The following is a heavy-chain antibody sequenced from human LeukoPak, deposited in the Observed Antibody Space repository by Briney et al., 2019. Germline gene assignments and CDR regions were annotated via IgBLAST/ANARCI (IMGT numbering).Heavy chain of an antibody. J-gene: IGHJ4*02. CDR2: IYTSGST. CDR3: ARDGWPKNYFDY. D-gene: IGHD6-19*01. V-gene: IGHV4-4*07. Sequence: SETLSLTCTVSGGSISSYYWSWIRQPAGKGLEWIGRIYTSGSTNYNPSLKSRVTMSVDTSKNQFSLKLSSVTAADTAAYYCARDGWPKNYFDYWGQGTLVTVSS. CDR1: GGSISSYY.